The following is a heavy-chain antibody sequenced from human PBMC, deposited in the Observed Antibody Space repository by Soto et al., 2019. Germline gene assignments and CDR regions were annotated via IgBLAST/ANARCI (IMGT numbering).Heavy chain of an antibody. CDR2: IKSKTDGGTT. CDR3: TAQRGGSYGDAFDI. V-gene: IGHV3-15*01. CDR1: GFTFSNAW. J-gene: IGHJ3*02. Sequence: GGSLRLSCAASGFTFSNAWMSWVRQAPGKGLEWVGRIKSKTDGGTTDYAAPVKGRFTISRDDSKNTLYLQMNSLKTEDTAVYYCTAQRGGSYGDAFDIWGQGTMVTVSS. D-gene: IGHD1-26*01.